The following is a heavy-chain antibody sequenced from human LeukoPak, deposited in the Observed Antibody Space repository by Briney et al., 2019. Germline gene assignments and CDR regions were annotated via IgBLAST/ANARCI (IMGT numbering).Heavy chain of an antibody. CDR3: ARVESSGYYRQSDY. J-gene: IGHJ4*02. Sequence: GGSLRLSCAASGFTFSSYWMHWVRQAPGKGLVWVSRINSDGKRTIYADSVKGRFTISRDNAKNSLYLQMNSLRAEDTAVYYCARVESSGYYRQSDYWGQGTLVTVSS. D-gene: IGHD3-22*01. CDR2: INSDGKRT. CDR1: GFTFSSYW. V-gene: IGHV3-74*01.